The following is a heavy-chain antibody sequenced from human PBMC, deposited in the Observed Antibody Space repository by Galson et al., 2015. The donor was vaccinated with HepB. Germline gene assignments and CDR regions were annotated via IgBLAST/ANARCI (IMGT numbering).Heavy chain of an antibody. V-gene: IGHV3-9*01. Sequence: SLRLSCAASGFTFDDYAMHWVRQAPGEGLEWVSGISWNSGSIGYADSVKGRFTISRDNAKNSLYLQMNSLRAEDTALYYCSKGPYSNYVEGWFDPWGQGTLVTVSS. CDR2: ISWNSGSI. CDR3: SKGPYSNYVEGWFDP. D-gene: IGHD4-11*01. J-gene: IGHJ5*02. CDR1: GFTFDDYA.